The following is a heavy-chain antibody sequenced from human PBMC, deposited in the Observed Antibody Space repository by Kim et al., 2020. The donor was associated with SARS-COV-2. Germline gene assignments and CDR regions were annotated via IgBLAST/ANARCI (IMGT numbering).Heavy chain of an antibody. CDR2: ST. CDR3: AREPGGYPDY. Sequence: STDYNPSLKSRVTMSVDTSKNQFSLKLSSVTAADTAVYYCAREPGGYPDYWGQGTLVTVSS. V-gene: IGHV4-4*07. D-gene: IGHD3-22*01. J-gene: IGHJ4*02.